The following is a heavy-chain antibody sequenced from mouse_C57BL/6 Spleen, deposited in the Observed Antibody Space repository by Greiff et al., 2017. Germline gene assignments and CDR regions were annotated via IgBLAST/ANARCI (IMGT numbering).Heavy chain of an antibody. J-gene: IGHJ3*01. V-gene: IGHV1-18*01. CDR1: GYTFTDYN. CDR2: INPNNGGT. Sequence: EVKLVESGPELVKPGASVKIPCKASGYTFTDYNMDWVKQSHGKSLEWIGDINPNNGGTIYNQKFKGKATLTVDKSSSTAYMELRSLTSEDTAVYYCAREGDSSGYGFAYWGQGTLVTVSA. D-gene: IGHD3-2*02. CDR3: AREGDSSGYGFAY.